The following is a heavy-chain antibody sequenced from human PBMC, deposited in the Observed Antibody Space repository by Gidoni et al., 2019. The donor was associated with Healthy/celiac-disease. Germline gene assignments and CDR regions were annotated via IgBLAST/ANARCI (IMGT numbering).Heavy chain of an antibody. V-gene: IGHV4-39*02. J-gene: IGHJ3*02. CDR2: IYYSGST. CDR3: ARDGGPRGHDAFDI. D-gene: IGHD3-16*01. CDR1: GCSLSSSSYY. Sequence: QLQLQESGPGLVKPSETLSLTCTVSGCSLSSSSYYWGWIRQPPGKGLEWIGSIYYSGSTYYNPSLKSRVTISVDTSKNQFSLKLSSVTAADTAVYYCARDGGPRGHDAFDIWGQGTMVTVSS.